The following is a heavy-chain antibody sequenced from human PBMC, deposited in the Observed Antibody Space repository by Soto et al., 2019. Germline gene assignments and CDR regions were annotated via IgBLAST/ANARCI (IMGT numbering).Heavy chain of an antibody. V-gene: IGHV1-24*01. CDR3: ARASPRGRYFDWLIFPLGH. Sequence: ASVKVSCTVSGYTLTELSMHWVRQAPGKGLEWMGGFDPEDGETIYAQKFQGRVTMTEDTSTDTAYMELNSLRAEDTALYFCARASPRGRYFDWLIFPLGHWGQGTLVTVSS. D-gene: IGHD3-9*01. CDR2: FDPEDGET. CDR1: GYTLTELS. J-gene: IGHJ4*02.